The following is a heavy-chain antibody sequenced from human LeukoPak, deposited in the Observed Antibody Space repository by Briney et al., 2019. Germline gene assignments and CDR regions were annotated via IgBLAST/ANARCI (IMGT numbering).Heavy chain of an antibody. Sequence: ASVKVSCKASGYTFTSYGISWVRQAPGQGLEWMGWISAYNGNTNYAQKLQGRVTMTTDTSTSTAYMGLRSLRSDDTAVYYCARDVSYYYDSSGYLYYFDYWGQGTLVTVSS. D-gene: IGHD3-22*01. J-gene: IGHJ4*02. CDR2: ISAYNGNT. CDR1: GYTFTSYG. V-gene: IGHV1-18*01. CDR3: ARDVSYYYDSSGYLYYFDY.